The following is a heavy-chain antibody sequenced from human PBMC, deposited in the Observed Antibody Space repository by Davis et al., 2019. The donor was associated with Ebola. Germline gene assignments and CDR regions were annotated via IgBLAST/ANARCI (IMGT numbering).Heavy chain of an antibody. CDR2: IFYTGST. Sequence: PSETLSLTCTVSGGSISNYYWTWIRQPPGKGLEWIGNIFYTGSTYYNPSLKSRVAMSIDTSKNQFSLKLSSVTVADTAVYFCARAYGGAFDYWGQGTLVTVSS. D-gene: IGHD4-17*01. CDR3: ARAYGGAFDY. J-gene: IGHJ4*02. V-gene: IGHV4-59*04. CDR1: GGSISNYY.